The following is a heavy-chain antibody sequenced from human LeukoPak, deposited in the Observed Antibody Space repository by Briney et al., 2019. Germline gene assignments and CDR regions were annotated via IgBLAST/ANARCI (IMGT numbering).Heavy chain of an antibody. J-gene: IGHJ4*02. V-gene: IGHV6-1*01. CDR2: TYYRSKRYN. CDR3: ARRTGTLGIDY. CDR1: GDSVSSNSAA. D-gene: IGHD1-1*01. Sequence: SHTLSLTCAISGDSVSSNSAAWNWITQSPSRGLEWLGRTYYRSKRYNDYAVSVKSRVTINPDTSKNQFSLQLNSVTPEDTAVYYCARRTGTLGIDYWGQGTLVTVSS.